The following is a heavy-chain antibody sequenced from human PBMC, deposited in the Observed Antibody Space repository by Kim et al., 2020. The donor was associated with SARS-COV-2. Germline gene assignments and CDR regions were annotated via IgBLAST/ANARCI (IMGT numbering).Heavy chain of an antibody. CDR3: ALSSGWFANGMDV. CDR2: INHSGST. Sequence: SETLSLTCAVYGGSFSGYYWSWIRQPPGKGLEWIGEINHSGSTNYNPSLKSRVTISVDTSKNQFSLKLSSVTAADTAVYYCALSSGWFANGMDVWGQGTTVTVSS. D-gene: IGHD6-19*01. V-gene: IGHV4-34*01. J-gene: IGHJ6*02. CDR1: GGSFSGYY.